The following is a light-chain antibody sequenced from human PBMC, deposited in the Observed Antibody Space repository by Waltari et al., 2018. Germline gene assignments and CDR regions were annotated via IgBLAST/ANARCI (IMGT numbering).Light chain of an antibody. V-gene: IGLV2-8*01. Sequence: QSALTQPPSASGSPGQSVTISCTGTSSDVGGYNYVSWYRQHPGKAPELMIFEVSKPPSGVPDPFSCAKSGNTASLTVSGLQAEDEADYYCSSYAGSNSFDVVFGGGTKLTVL. CDR1: SSDVGGYNY. CDR2: EVS. CDR3: SSYAGSNSFDVV. J-gene: IGLJ2*01.